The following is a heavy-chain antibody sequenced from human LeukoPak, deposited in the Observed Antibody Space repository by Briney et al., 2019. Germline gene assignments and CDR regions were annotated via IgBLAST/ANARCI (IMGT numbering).Heavy chain of an antibody. J-gene: IGHJ3*02. CDR2: ISSSGTTI. D-gene: IGHD2-8*01. CDR1: GFTFSDHY. Sequence: GGSLRLSCAASGFTFSDHYMTWIRQAPGTGLEWVSYISSSGTTINYADSVRGRFTISGDNAKNSLYLQMNSLTAEDTAIYFCSIEWSYAFDIWGQGTMVTVSS. V-gene: IGHV3-11*01. CDR3: SIEWSYAFDI.